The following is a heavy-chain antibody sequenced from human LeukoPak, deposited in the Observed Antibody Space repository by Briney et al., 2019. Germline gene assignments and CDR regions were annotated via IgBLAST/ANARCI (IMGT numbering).Heavy chain of an antibody. CDR3: ARRWSNIVVVTGPKDAFDI. J-gene: IGHJ3*02. Sequence: PGGSLRLSCAASGFTFSSYWMSWVRQAPGKGLEWVANIKQDGSEKYYVDSVKGRFTISRDNAKNSLYLQMNSLRAEDTAVYYCARRWSNIVVVTGPKDAFDIWGQGTMVTVSS. CDR2: IKQDGSEK. D-gene: IGHD2-21*02. V-gene: IGHV3-7*01. CDR1: GFTFSSYW.